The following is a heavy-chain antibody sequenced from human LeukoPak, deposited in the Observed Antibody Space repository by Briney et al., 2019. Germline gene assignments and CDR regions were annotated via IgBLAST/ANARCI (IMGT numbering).Heavy chain of an antibody. CDR3: AKVGVPDLTYYYYYMDV. D-gene: IGHD2-21*02. V-gene: IGHV3-23*01. J-gene: IGHJ6*03. CDR2: ISGSGGST. CDR1: GFTFSSYA. Sequence: GGSLRLSCAASGFTFSSYAMSWVRQAPGKGLEWVSAISGSGGSTYYADSVKGRFTISRDNSKNTLYLQMNSLRAEDTAVYYCAKVGVPDLTYYYYYMDVWGKGTTVTVSS.